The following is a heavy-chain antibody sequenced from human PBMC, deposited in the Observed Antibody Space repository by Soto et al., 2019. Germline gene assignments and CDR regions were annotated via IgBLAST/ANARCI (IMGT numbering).Heavy chain of an antibody. Sequence: QVQPVHSGAAVKTPGASVKVSCRASGYTFTSYGISWVRQAPGQGLEWMGWISAYNGNTNYAQKLQGRGTMTTDTSTSTAYMDLRSLRSDDTAVYYCARDLKIVTENLWAYWGQGTLVTVSS. CDR1: GYTFTSYG. CDR3: ARDLKIVTENLWAY. J-gene: IGHJ4*02. CDR2: ISAYNGNT. D-gene: IGHD1-26*01. V-gene: IGHV1-18*01.